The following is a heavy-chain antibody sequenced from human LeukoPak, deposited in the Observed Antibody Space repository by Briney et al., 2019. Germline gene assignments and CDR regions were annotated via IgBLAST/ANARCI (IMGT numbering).Heavy chain of an antibody. Sequence: GGSLRLSCAASGFTFSSYGMHWVRQAPGKGLEWVAFIRYDGSNKYYADSVKGRFTISRDNSKNTLYPQMNSLRAEDTAVYYCARKPGIVVVPAAYFDYWGQGTLVTVSS. CDR1: GFTFSSYG. D-gene: IGHD2-2*01. CDR3: ARKPGIVVVPAAYFDY. V-gene: IGHV3-30*02. J-gene: IGHJ4*02. CDR2: IRYDGSNK.